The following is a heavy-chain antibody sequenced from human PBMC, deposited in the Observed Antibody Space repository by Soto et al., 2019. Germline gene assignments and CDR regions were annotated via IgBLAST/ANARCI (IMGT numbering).Heavy chain of an antibody. V-gene: IGHV2-5*02. CDR1: GFSLRTSGVG. CDR2: IYWDDDK. Sequence: QITLKESGPTLVKPTQTLTLTCTFSGFSLRTSGVGVGWIRQPPGKALEWLALIYWDDDKRYSPSLRRRITITKDASKIPLVLTITNMDPVDTATYSCAQRLPSLTDWNSARFDYGRQGSLVTFS. J-gene: IGHJ4*02. D-gene: IGHD1-7*01. CDR3: AQRLPSLTDWNSARFDY.